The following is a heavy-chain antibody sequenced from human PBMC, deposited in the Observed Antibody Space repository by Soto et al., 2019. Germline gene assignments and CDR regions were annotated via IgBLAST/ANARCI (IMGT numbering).Heavy chain of an antibody. V-gene: IGHV4-34*02. D-gene: IGHD6-19*01. J-gene: IGHJ4*02. CDR3: ARGMAVTGHYLDF. CDR1: VGSFSGHY. Sequence: QVQLQQWGAGLLKPSETLSLTCAVYVGSFSGHYWSWIRQPPGKGLEWIGEINHSGTSNYNPSLKGRVTISVDTSKNQFSLKLSSVTAADTAVYYCARGMAVTGHYLDFWGQGNLVTVSS. CDR2: INHSGTS.